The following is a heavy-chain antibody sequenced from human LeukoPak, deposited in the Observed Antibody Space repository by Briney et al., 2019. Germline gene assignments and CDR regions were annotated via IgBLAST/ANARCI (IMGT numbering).Heavy chain of an antibody. CDR1: GFTVSSNY. CDR2: IYSGGST. V-gene: IGHV3-66*01. J-gene: IGHJ4*02. D-gene: IGHD6-13*01. CDR3: ASTHGAAGLAFDY. Sequence: GGSLRLSCAASGFTVSSNYMSWVRQAPGKELEWVSVIYSGGSTYYADSVKGRFTISRDNSKNTLYLQMNSLRAEDTAVYYCASTHGAAGLAFDYWGQETLVTVSS.